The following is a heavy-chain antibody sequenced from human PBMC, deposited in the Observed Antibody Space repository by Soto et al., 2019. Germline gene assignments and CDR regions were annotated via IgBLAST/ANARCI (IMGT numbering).Heavy chain of an antibody. V-gene: IGHV4-39*02. D-gene: IGHD6-13*01. CDR3: AREVKYSSSWYAKNWFDP. J-gene: IGHJ5*02. CDR1: GGSISSSSYY. Sequence: SETLSLTCTVSGGSISSSSYYWGWIRQPPGKGLEWIGSIYYSGSTYCNPSLKSRVTISVDTSKNQFSLKLSSVTAANTAVYYCAREVKYSSSWYAKNWFDPWGQGTLVTVSS. CDR2: IYYSGST.